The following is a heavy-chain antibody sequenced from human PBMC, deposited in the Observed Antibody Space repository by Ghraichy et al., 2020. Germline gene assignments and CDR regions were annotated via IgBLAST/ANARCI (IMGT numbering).Heavy chain of an antibody. J-gene: IGHJ2*01. Sequence: GALNISCAASGFTFSSYSMNWVRQAPGKGLEWVSSISSSSSYIYYADSVKGRFTISRDNAKHSLYLQMNSLRAEDTAVYYCARDFKAPGSRYFDLWGRGTLVTVSS. D-gene: IGHD1-26*01. CDR1: GFTFSSYS. CDR2: ISSSSSYI. CDR3: ARDFKAPGSRYFDL. V-gene: IGHV3-21*01.